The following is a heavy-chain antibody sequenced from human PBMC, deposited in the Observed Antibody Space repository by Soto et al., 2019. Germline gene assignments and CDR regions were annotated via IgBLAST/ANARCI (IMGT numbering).Heavy chain of an antibody. CDR1: GFIFSDYT. V-gene: IGHV3-48*02. CDR3: ARDHGGSTWFVGVYYFFGMDV. D-gene: IGHD6-13*01. J-gene: IGHJ6*02. CDR2: ISSSGDAI. Sequence: EVQLVESGGDLVQPGGSLRLSCAASGFIFSDYTMTWVRQAPGRGLEFVSHISSSGDAIFYAESVKDRFTVSRDNAKNSLYLQMNSLRDDDTAVYFCARDHGGSTWFVGVYYFFGMDVWGQGTAVTVSS.